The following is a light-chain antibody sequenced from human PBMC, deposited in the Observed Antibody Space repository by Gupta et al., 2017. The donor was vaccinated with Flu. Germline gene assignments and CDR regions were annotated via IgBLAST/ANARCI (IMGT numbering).Light chain of an antibody. J-gene: IGLJ3*02. V-gene: IGLV2-14*01. CDR3: SSYTTSATRV. CDR2: EVS. CDR1: SSDIGAYDF. Sequence: QSALAQPASVSGSPGQSITVSCVGTSSDIGAYDFVSWYQQHPDKAPKLIMFEVSSRPSGISDRFSGSKSGETASLTISGLQAEDEADYYCSSYTTSATRVFGEGTKLTV.